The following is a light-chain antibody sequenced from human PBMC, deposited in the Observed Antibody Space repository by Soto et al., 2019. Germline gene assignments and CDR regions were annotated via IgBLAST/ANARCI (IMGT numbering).Light chain of an antibody. Sequence: DIQMTQSPSSLSASVGDRVTITCRASQGISNYLAWYQQKPGKVPQLLIYASSTLQSGVPSRFSGSGSGIDFTLAISSRQPEDVASYYCRKYNIAPRTFGQGTKVEIK. J-gene: IGKJ1*01. V-gene: IGKV1-27*01. CDR3: RKYNIAPRT. CDR2: ASS. CDR1: QGISNY.